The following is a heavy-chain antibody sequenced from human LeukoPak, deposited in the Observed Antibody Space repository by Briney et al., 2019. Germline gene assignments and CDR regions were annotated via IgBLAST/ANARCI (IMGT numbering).Heavy chain of an antibody. V-gene: IGHV3-21*01. CDR2: ISSSSYYI. J-gene: IGHJ4*02. D-gene: IGHD3-10*01. CDR1: GFTFSSYS. CDR3: ARVTLVRKVIIREIDY. Sequence: GGSLRLSCAASGFTFSSYSMNWVRQAPGKGLEWVSVISSSSYYIYYADSVKGRFTISRDNAKNSLYLQMSSLRAEDTAVYYCARVTLVRKVIIREIDYWGQGTLVTVSS.